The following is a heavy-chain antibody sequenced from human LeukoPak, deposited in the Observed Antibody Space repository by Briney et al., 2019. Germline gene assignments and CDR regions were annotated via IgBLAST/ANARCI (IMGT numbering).Heavy chain of an antibody. V-gene: IGHV3-30*01. CDR1: GSTFSSYA. Sequence: GGSLRLSCAASGSTFSSYAMHWVRQAPGKGLEWVAVISYDGSNKYYADSVKGRFTISRDNSKNTLYLQMNSLRAEDTAVYYCARDRVVDDFWSGYPIYEFDYWGQGTLVTVSS. J-gene: IGHJ4*02. CDR3: ARDRVVDDFWSGYPIYEFDY. D-gene: IGHD3-3*01. CDR2: ISYDGSNK.